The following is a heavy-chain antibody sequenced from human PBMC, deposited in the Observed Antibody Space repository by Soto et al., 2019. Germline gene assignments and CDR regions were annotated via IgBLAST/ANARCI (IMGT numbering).Heavy chain of an antibody. J-gene: IGHJ4*02. CDR2: IIPHFGTA. D-gene: IGHD1-26*01. CDR1: GGTFSSYS. V-gene: IGHV1-69*01. CDR3: ARDGGRHSGGIDY. Sequence: QVQLVQSGAEVKKPGSSVKVSCKASGGTFSSYSINWVRQAPGQGLEWMGEIIPHFGTANYAQKFQGRVTITADESTSTAYVGLSSLRSEDTGVYYCARDGGRHSGGIDYWGQGTLVTVSS.